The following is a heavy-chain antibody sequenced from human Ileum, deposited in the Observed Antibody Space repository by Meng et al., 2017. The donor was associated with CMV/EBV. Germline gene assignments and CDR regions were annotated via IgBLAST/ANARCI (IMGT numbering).Heavy chain of an antibody. V-gene: IGHV4-4*02. CDR1: GGSLIGTNW. CDR2: IFHSGAS. D-gene: IGHD3-16*01. Sequence: QMQLQESGPVLVRPSGTLSLTCVVSGGSLIGTNWWNWVRQPPGGGLEWIGEIFHSGASNYNPSLKSRATISIDNSKNQFSLRLTSVTVADTAVYFCADPPAGLWGQGVLVTVSS. J-gene: IGHJ4*02. CDR3: ADPPAGL.